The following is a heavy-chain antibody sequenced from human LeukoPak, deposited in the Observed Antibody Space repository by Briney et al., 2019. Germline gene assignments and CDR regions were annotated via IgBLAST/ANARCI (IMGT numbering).Heavy chain of an antibody. CDR1: GYTFTAYF. CDR3: ARQWLPNGYFDY. V-gene: IGHV1-2*06. D-gene: IGHD6-19*01. CDR2: VNPNSGVT. J-gene: IGHJ4*02. Sequence: ASVKVSCKDSGYTFTAYFMHWVRQAPGQGLEWMGRVNPNSGVTNSIQKFQGRVTMTRDTSISTAYMELSGLRSDDTAVYYCARQWLPNGYFDYWGQGTLVTVSS.